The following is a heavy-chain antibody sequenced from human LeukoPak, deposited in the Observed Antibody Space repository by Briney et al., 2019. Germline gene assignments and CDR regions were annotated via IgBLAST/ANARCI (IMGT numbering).Heavy chain of an antibody. CDR1: GGSIGSGGYS. CDR2: IYHSGST. J-gene: IGHJ4*02. CDR3: ARVGWNYYFDY. Sequence: SQTLSLTCAVSGGSIGSGGYSWSWIRQPPGKGLEWIGYIYHSGSTYYNPSLKSRVTISVDRSKNQFSLKLSSVTAADTAVYYCARVGWNYYFDYWGQGTLVTVSS. D-gene: IGHD1-7*01. V-gene: IGHV4-30-2*01.